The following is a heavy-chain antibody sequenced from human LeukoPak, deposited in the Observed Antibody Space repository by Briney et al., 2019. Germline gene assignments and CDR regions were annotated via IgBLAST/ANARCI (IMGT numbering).Heavy chain of an antibody. Sequence: PSETLSLTCTVSGGSVSGGNYYCSWIRQSPGKGLEWIGYIHYSGSTNYNPSLKSRVTISVDTSKNQFSLKLSSVTAADTAVYYCAKQADAFDIWGQGTMVTVSS. CDR3: AKQADAFDI. V-gene: IGHV4-61*01. CDR2: IHYSGST. J-gene: IGHJ3*02. CDR1: GGSVSGGNYY.